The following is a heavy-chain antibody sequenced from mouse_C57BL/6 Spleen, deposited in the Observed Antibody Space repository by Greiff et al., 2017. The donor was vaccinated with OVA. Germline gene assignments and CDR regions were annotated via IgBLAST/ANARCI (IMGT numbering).Heavy chain of an antibody. CDR3: APIYDSYPYWYFDV. V-gene: IGHV1-64*01. CDR2: IHPTSGST. Sequence: GQGLEWIGMIHPTSGSTNYNEKFKSKATLTVDKSSSTAYMQLSSLTSEDSAVYSCAPIYDSYPYWYFDVWGTGTTVTVSS. D-gene: IGHD2-3*01. J-gene: IGHJ1*03.